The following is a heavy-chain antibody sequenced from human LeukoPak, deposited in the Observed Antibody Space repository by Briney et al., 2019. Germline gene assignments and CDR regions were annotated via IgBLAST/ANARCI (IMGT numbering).Heavy chain of an antibody. D-gene: IGHD2-2*01. CDR1: GDTFTGYY. CDR3: AVRGTLYCSSTSCYLW. V-gene: IGHV1-2*02. J-gene: IGHJ4*02. Sequence: ASVKVSCKASGDTFTGYYMHWVRQAPGQGLDWRGWINPNRGGTNYAQKFQGRVTMTRDTSISTAYMELSRLRSDDTAVYYCAVRGTLYCSSTSCYLWWGQGTLVTVSS. CDR2: INPNRGGT.